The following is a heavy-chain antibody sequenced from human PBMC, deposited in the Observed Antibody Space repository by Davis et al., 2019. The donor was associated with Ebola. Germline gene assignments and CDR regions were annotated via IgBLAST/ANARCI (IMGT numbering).Heavy chain of an antibody. CDR1: EFTFSSYT. J-gene: IGHJ4*02. D-gene: IGHD7-27*01. CDR3: ATDRNWDFDY. V-gene: IGHV3-48*02. Sequence: GGSPRLSCAASEFTFSSYTMGWVRQAPGKGLEWVSYISDSSTTIYYADSVKGRFTISRDNAKNSLYLQMNSLRDEDTAVYYCATDRNWDFDYWGQGTLVTVSS. CDR2: ISDSSTTI.